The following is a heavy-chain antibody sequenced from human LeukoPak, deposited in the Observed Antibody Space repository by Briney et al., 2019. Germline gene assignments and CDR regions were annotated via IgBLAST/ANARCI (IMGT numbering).Heavy chain of an antibody. CDR3: ARSIAAAYNWFDP. Sequence: SQTLSLTCTVSGGSISSGGYYWSWIRQPPGKGLEWIGYIYYSGSTNYNPSLKSRVTISVDTSKNQFSLKLSSVTAADTAVYYCARSIAAAYNWFDPWGQGTLVTVSS. J-gene: IGHJ5*02. CDR2: IYYSGST. V-gene: IGHV4-61*08. CDR1: GGSISSGGYY. D-gene: IGHD6-13*01.